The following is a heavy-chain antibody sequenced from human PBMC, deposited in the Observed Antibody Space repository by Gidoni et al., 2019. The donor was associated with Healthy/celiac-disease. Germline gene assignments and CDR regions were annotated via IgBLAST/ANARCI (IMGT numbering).Heavy chain of an antibody. CDR3: ARGPRY. CDR2: INHSGST. Sequence: TCAVYGGSFSGYYWSWIRQPPGKGLEWIGEINHSGSTNYNPSLKSRVTISVDTSKNQFSLKLSSVTAADTAVYYCARGPRYWGQGTLVTVSS. V-gene: IGHV4-34*01. CDR1: GGSFSGYY. J-gene: IGHJ4*02.